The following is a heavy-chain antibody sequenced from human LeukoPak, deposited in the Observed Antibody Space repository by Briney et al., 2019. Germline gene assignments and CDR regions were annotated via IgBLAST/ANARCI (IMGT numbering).Heavy chain of an antibody. J-gene: IGHJ3*02. CDR2: INSDGSST. V-gene: IGHV3-74*01. CDR3: ANLAANDAFDI. CDR1: GFTFSSYW. D-gene: IGHD2-15*01. Sequence: PGGSLRLSCAASGFTFSSYWMHWVRQAPGKGLVWVSRINSDGSSTSYADSVKGRFTISRDNAKNTLYLQMNSLRAEDTAVYYCANLAANDAFDIWGQGTMVTVSS.